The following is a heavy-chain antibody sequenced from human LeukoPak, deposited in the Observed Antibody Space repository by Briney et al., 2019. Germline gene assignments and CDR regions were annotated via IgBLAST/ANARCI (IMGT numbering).Heavy chain of an antibody. Sequence: GGSLRLSCAASGFIFKSYSLHWIRQAPGKGLEWMAVVAYDGKTEYGDSVKGRFTISRDNSKSTLYLQMNRLKSDDTARYYCARFAGAGTPDPLYILGQRTNGTVPS. D-gene: IGHD1-1*01. CDR1: GFIFKSYS. CDR3: ARFAGAGTPDPLYI. V-gene: IGHV3-30*03. J-gene: IGHJ3*02. CDR2: VAYDGKTE.